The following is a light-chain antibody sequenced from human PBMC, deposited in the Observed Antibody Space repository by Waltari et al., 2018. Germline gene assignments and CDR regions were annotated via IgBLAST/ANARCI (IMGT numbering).Light chain of an antibody. Sequence: QSALTQPRSVSGSPGQSVTISCTGTGSDVGDFNSVSWYQQHPGKAPKLVIFDVTKRPSGGPDRVSGSKSGTSASLTVSGLQAEDEADYYCCSYAGIWVFGGGTQLTVL. CDR2: DVT. V-gene: IGLV2-11*01. J-gene: IGLJ3*02. CDR1: GSDVGDFNS. CDR3: CSYAGIWV.